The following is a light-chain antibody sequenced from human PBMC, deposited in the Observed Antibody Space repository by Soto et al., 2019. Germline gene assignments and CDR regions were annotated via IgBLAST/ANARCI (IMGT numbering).Light chain of an antibody. V-gene: IGLV1-40*01. Sequence: QSVLTQPPSVSGAPGQRVTISCTGSSSNIAAGVDGNWYHQVPGTAPKLLVFGNNNRPSGVPDRFSASRSGTSASLAITGLQAVDEDDYYCQSYDSSLNAYVFGTGTKVTVL. CDR2: GNN. J-gene: IGLJ1*01. CDR3: QSYDSSLNAYV. CDR1: SSNIAAGVD.